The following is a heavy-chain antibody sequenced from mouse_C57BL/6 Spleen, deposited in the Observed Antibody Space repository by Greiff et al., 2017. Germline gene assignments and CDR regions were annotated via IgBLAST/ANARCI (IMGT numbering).Heavy chain of an antibody. CDR3: ARGDWDVGFAY. Sequence: DVKLVESGGGLVKPGGSLKLSCAASGFTFSDYGMHWVRQAPEKGLEWVAYISSGSSTIYYADTVKGRFTISRDNAKNTLFLQMTSLRSEDTAMYYCARGDWDVGFAYWGQGTLVTVSA. V-gene: IGHV5-17*01. CDR1: GFTFSDYG. J-gene: IGHJ3*01. CDR2: ISSGSSTI. D-gene: IGHD4-1*01.